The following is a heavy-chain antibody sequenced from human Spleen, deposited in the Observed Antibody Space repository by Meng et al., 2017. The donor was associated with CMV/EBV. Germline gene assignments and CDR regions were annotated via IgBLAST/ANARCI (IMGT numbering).Heavy chain of an antibody. CDR1: GFTFSSYW. J-gene: IGHJ4*02. Sequence: GESLKISFAASGFTFSSYWMSWVRQAPGKGLEWVAVISYDGSNKYYADSVKGRFTISRDNSKNTLYLQMNSLRAEDTAVYYCASTVGATTYFDYWGQGTLVTVSS. CDR2: ISYDGSNK. D-gene: IGHD1-26*01. CDR3: ASTVGATTYFDY. V-gene: IGHV3-30*03.